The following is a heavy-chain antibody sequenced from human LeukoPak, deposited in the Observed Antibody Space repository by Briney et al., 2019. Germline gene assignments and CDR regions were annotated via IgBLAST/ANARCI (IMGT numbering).Heavy chain of an antibody. CDR2: IFYSGNT. CDR1: GGSISSYY. D-gene: IGHD5-24*01. CDR3: ARHRSKWLQSSFDY. Sequence: SETLSLTCNVSGGSISSYYWGWIRQPPGKGLEWIGSIFYSGNTYDNPSLKSRVTISVDTSKNQFSLKLNSVTAADTAVHYCARHRSKWLQSSFDYWGQGTLVTVSS. V-gene: IGHV4-39*01. J-gene: IGHJ4*02.